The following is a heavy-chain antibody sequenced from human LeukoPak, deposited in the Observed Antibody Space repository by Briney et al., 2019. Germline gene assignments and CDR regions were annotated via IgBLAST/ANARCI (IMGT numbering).Heavy chain of an antibody. CDR2: ISGSGGST. V-gene: IGHV3-23*01. CDR3: AKVGYYYGSGSPSNYFDY. Sequence: PGGSLRLSCAASGFTFSSYAMSWVRQAPGKGLEWVSAISGSGGSTYYADSVKGRFTISRDNSKNTLYLQMNSLRAEDTAVYYCAKVGYYYGSGSPSNYFDYWGQGILVTVSS. CDR1: GFTFSSYA. D-gene: IGHD3-10*01. J-gene: IGHJ4*02.